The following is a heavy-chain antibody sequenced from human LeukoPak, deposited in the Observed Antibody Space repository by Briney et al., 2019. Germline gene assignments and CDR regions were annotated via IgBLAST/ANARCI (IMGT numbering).Heavy chain of an antibody. Sequence: GGSLRLSCAASGFTFSSYAMSWVRQAPWKGLEWVSAISGSGGSTSYADSVKGRFTISRDNSKNTLYLQMNSLRAEDTAVYFFFNKQKTAYDILTGYYLRSSRGDAFDIWGQGTMVTVSS. J-gene: IGHJ3*02. D-gene: IGHD3-9*01. V-gene: IGHV3-23*01. CDR3: FNKQKTAYDILTGYYLRSSRGDAFDI. CDR1: GFTFSSYA. CDR2: ISGSGGST.